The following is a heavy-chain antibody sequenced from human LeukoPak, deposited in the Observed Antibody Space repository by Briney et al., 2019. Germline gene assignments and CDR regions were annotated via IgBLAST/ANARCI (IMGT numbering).Heavy chain of an antibody. CDR2: INTDGSST. V-gene: IGHV3-74*01. CDR1: GFTFSSYW. Sequence: GGSLRLSCAASGFTFSSYWMHWVRQAPGKGLVWVSRINTDGSSTSYADSVKGRFTISRDNSKNTLYLQMNSLRAEDTAVYYCAKEGPYYDILTGYHDDAFDIWGQGTMVTVSS. D-gene: IGHD3-9*01. CDR3: AKEGPYYDILTGYHDDAFDI. J-gene: IGHJ3*02.